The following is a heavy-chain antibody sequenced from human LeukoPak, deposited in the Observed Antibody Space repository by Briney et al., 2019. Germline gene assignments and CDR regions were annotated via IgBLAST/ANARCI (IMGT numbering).Heavy chain of an antibody. V-gene: IGHV1-69*04. CDR3: AGMGNDFWPWAQYYFDS. J-gene: IGHJ4*02. Sequence: SVKVSCKASGGTFSSYGISWVRQAPGEGLEWMGRIIVIPGLINYAQSFQGRLTITADTSSSTAYMELSGLRSDDTAVYYCAGMGNDFWPWAQYYFDSWGQGTLVTVSS. CDR1: GGTFSSYG. D-gene: IGHD3-3*01. CDR2: IIVIPGLI.